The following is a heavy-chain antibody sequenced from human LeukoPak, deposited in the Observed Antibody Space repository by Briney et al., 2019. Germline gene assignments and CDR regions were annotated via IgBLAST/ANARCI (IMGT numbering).Heavy chain of an antibody. J-gene: IGHJ4*02. D-gene: IGHD3-9*01. CDR3: ARVGKEDDILTGYYNVQSWLPLVH. CDR1: GGSISSYY. Sequence: PSETLSLTCTVSGGSISSYYWSWIRQPPGKGLEWIGYIYYSGSTNYNPSLKSRVTISVDTSKNQFSLKLSSVTAADTAVYYCARVGKEDDILTGYYNVQSWLPLVHWGQGTLVTVSS. V-gene: IGHV4-59*01. CDR2: IYYSGST.